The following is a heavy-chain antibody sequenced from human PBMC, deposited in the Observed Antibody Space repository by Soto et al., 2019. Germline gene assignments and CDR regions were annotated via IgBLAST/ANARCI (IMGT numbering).Heavy chain of an antibody. D-gene: IGHD7-27*01. Sequence: QVQLVQSGAEVKKPGSSVKVSCEASGGTFSGHAISWVRQAPGQGPEWMGGLIPLFGTTQHAQNFQDRLTSTAAKSTSTAYMELTSLRFEDTAIYYCARGPNWGYRFDSWGQGTLVTVSS. J-gene: IGHJ4*02. CDR2: LIPLFGTT. CDR1: GGTFSGHA. V-gene: IGHV1-69*06. CDR3: ARGPNWGYRFDS.